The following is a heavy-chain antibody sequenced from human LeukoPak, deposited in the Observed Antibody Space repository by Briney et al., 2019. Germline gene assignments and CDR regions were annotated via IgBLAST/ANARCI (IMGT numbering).Heavy chain of an antibody. CDR3: ARRTGTYYYDSSGYSPWRYYFDY. J-gene: IGHJ4*02. D-gene: IGHD3-22*01. V-gene: IGHV4-59*12. Sequence: SETLSLTCTVSGGSISSYYWSWNRQPPGKGLEWIGYIYYSGSTNYNPSLKSRVTISVDTSKNQFSLRLSSVTAADTAVFYCARRTGTYYYDSSGYSPWRYYFDYWGQGTLVTVSS. CDR2: IYYSGST. CDR1: GGSISSYY.